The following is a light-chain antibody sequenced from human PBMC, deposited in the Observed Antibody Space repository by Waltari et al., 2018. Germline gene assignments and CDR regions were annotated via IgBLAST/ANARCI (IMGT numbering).Light chain of an antibody. CDR3: CSYAGSSTFV. V-gene: IGLV2-23*02. Sequence: QSALTQPATVSGSPTQSITISCTGTSSDVGSYTLVSWYQQPPGRAPRLIIFDVNKRPSVISNRFSGSKSGNTASLTISGLQAEDEADYYCCSYAGSSTFVFGGGTKLTVL. CDR2: DVN. J-gene: IGLJ2*01. CDR1: SSDVGSYTL.